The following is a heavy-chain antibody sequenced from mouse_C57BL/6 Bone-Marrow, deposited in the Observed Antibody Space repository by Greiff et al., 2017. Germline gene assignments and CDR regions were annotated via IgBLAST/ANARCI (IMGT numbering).Heavy chain of an antibody. J-gene: IGHJ2*01. CDR2: IDPSDSYT. CDR3: ARWDYGDY. Sequence: VQLQQPGAELVMPGASVKLSCKASGYTFTSYWMHWVKQRPGKGLEWIGEIDPSDSYTNYNQKFKGKSTLTVDESSSPAYMQLSSLTSEDSAVYYCARWDYGDYWGQGTTLTVSS. D-gene: IGHD1-1*01. CDR1: GYTFTSYW. V-gene: IGHV1-69*01.